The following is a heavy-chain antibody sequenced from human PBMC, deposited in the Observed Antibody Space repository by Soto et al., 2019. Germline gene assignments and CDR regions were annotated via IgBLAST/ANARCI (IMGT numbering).Heavy chain of an antibody. CDR2: IKPDGSEK. CDR3: ARGHYGMDV. CDR1: GFKFRTYW. J-gene: IGHJ6*02. Sequence: EVQLVESGGGLVQPGGSLRLSCATSGFKFRTYWMTWVRQAPGKELEWVASIKPDGSEKYYVDSVKGRFTISRDNAKNSMYLQMNSLRAEDTTVYYCARGHYGMDVWGQGTTVTVSS. V-gene: IGHV3-7*01.